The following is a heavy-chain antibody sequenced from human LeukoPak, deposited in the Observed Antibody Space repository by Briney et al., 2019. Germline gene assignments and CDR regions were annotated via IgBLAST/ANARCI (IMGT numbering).Heavy chain of an antibody. CDR2: IRSKANSYAT. D-gene: IGHD6-13*01. CDR3: TYIAAAGEDY. Sequence: PGGSLRLSCAASGFTFSGSAMHWVRQASGKGLEWVGRIRSKANSYATAYAASVKGRFTISRDDSKDTAYLQMNSLKTEDTAVYYCTYIAAAGEDYWGQGTLVTVSS. CDR1: GFTFSGSA. V-gene: IGHV3-73*01. J-gene: IGHJ4*02.